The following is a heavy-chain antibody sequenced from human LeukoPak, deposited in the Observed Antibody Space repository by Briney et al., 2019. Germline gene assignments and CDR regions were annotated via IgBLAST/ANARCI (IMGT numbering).Heavy chain of an antibody. CDR3: ARGLGSGTYTDYYMDV. CDR2: IYCGGST. Sequence: GGSLRLSCAASGFTVSSDYMSWVRQAPGKGLEWVSVIYCGGSTYYADSVKGRFTISRDDSKNTLYLQMSSLRAEDTAVYNCARGLGSGTYTDYYMDVWGKGTTVTVSS. D-gene: IGHD3-10*01. CDR1: GFTVSSDY. J-gene: IGHJ6*03. V-gene: IGHV3-53*01.